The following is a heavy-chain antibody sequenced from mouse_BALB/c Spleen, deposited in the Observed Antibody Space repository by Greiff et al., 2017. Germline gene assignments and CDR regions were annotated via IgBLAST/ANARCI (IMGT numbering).Heavy chain of an antibody. CDR2: IYPGDGDT. J-gene: IGHJ1*01. CDR3: ARGGTVVGWGWYFDV. CDR1: GYAFSSSW. V-gene: IGHV1-82*01. Sequence: QVQLKQSGPELVKPGASVKISCKASGYAFSSSWMNWVKQRPGQGLEWIGRIYPGDGDTNYNGKFKGKATLTADKSSSTAYMQLSSLTSVDAAVYFCARGGTVVGWGWYFDVWGAGTTVTVSS. D-gene: IGHD1-1*01.